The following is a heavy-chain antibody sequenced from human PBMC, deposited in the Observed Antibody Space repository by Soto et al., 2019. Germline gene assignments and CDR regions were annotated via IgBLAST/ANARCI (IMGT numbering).Heavy chain of an antibody. D-gene: IGHD1-26*01. CDR2: IYYRGTT. CDR3: ARREIQGPIDY. CDR1: GYSISSSNW. Sequence: QVQLQESGPGLVKPSDTLSLTCAVSGYSISSSNWWGWIRQPPGKGLGWIGYIYYRGTTYYNPSLKSRVTMSVDTSKTQFSLKLTSVTAVDTAVYYCARREIQGPIDYWGQGTLVTVSS. J-gene: IGHJ4*02. V-gene: IGHV4-28*01.